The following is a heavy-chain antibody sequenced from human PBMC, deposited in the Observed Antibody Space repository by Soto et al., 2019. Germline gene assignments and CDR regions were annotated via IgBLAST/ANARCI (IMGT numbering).Heavy chain of an antibody. CDR2: IYYSGST. J-gene: IGHJ4*02. V-gene: IGHV4-39*01. Sequence: SETLSLTCTVSGGSISSSSYYWGWIRQPPGKGLEWIGSIYYSGSTYYNPSLKSRVTISVDTSKNQFSLKLSSVTAADTAVYYCARHYFPDGYRIDYWGQGTLVTVSS. CDR1: GGSISSSSYY. CDR3: ARHYFPDGYRIDY. D-gene: IGHD3-16*02.